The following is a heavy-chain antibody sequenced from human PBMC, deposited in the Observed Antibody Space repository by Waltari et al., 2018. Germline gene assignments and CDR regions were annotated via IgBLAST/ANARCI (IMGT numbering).Heavy chain of an antibody. CDR3: ARLPGDYYDSKVGI. CDR1: GGTFSSYA. J-gene: IGHJ3*02. V-gene: IGHV1-69*01. Sequence: QVQLVQSGAEVKKPGSSLKVSCKASGGTFSSYAISWVRQPPGQGLEWMGGIIPIFGTANYAQKFQGRVTITADESTSTAYMELSSLRSEDTAVYYCARLPGDYYDSKVGIWGQGTMVTVSS. D-gene: IGHD3-22*01. CDR2: IIPIFGTA.